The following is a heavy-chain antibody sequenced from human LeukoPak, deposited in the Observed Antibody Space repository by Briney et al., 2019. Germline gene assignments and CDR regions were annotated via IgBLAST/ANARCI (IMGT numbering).Heavy chain of an antibody. D-gene: IGHD3-10*01. J-gene: IGHJ4*02. V-gene: IGHV3-21*01. CDR3: ARDPSRWFGEFDF. CDR1: RFTFSTFN. Sequence: GGSLRLSCAASRFTFSTFNMNWVRQAPGKGPEWVSSISSRSSYKYYADSVKGRFTISRDNAKSSLYLQMNSLRAEDTAVYYCARDPSRWFGEFDFWGQGTLVTVSS. CDR2: ISSRSSYK.